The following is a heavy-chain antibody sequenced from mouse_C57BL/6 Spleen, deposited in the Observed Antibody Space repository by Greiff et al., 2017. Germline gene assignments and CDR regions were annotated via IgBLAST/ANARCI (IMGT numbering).Heavy chain of an antibody. J-gene: IGHJ1*03. CDR2: ISYDGSN. CDR3: ASPYYYGSEDWYFDV. D-gene: IGHD1-1*01. CDR1: GYSITSGYY. Sequence: EVKLQESGPGLVKPSQSLSLTCSVTGYSITSGYYWNWIRQFPGNKLEWMGYISYDGSNNYNPSLKNRISITRDTSKNQFFLKLNSVTTEDTATYYCASPYYYGSEDWYFDVWGTGTTVTVSS. V-gene: IGHV3-6*01.